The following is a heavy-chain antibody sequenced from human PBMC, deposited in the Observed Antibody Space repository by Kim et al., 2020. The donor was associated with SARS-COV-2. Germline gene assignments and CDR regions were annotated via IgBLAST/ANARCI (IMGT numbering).Heavy chain of an antibody. CDR3: ARDRTEIVATITAFDY. D-gene: IGHD5-12*01. V-gene: IGHV3-30*01. Sequence: SVKGRFTISRDNSKNTLYLQMNSLRAEDTAVYYCARDRTEIVATITAFDYWGQGTLVTVSS. J-gene: IGHJ4*02.